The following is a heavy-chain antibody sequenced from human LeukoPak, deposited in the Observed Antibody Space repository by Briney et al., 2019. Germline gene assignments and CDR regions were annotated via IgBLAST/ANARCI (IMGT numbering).Heavy chain of an antibody. D-gene: IGHD3/OR15-3a*01. J-gene: IGHJ4*02. CDR2: IFPGDSDT. Sequence: GESLKISCKVFGYSFTNNWIGWVRQLPGKGLEWRGSIFPGDSDTRYSPSFQGQVTISADRSISTAYLQWSGLRASDTAMYYCARGVGGGFWTGYPSYFDYWGQGALVTVSS. V-gene: IGHV5-51*01. CDR3: ARGVGGGFWTGYPSYFDY. CDR1: GYSFTNNW.